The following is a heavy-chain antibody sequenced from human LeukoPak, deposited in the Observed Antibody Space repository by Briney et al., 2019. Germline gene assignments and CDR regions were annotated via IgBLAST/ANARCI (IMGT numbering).Heavy chain of an antibody. CDR2: IKSKADGETT. Sequence: TGGSLRLSCAASGFTFSSAWMSWVRQAPGKGLEWVGLIKSKADGETTDYAAPVKDRFTISRDDSTNTLYLQMNSLKSEDTAVYYCTTVWNCGGDCSDAFDIWGQGTMVTVSS. D-gene: IGHD2-21*02. J-gene: IGHJ3*02. CDR3: TTVWNCGGDCSDAFDI. CDR1: GFTFSSAW. V-gene: IGHV3-15*01.